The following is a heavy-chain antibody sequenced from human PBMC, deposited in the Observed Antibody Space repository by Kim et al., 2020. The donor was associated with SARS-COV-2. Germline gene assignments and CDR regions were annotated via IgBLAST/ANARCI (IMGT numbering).Heavy chain of an antibody. J-gene: IGHJ4*02. Sequence: GTTEYAASVKGRFTISRDDSKSIAYLQMNSLKTEDTAVYYCTRGLSNFDYWGQGTLVTVSS. V-gene: IGHV3-49*02. D-gene: IGHD3-16*02. CDR2: GTT. CDR3: TRGLSNFDY.